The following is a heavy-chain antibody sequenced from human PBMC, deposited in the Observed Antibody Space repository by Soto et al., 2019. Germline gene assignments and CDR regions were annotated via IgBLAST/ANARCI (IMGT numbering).Heavy chain of an antibody. D-gene: IGHD6-19*01. CDR3: AKDKYSSGWFYFDY. J-gene: IGHJ4*02. CDR1: GFTFSSYA. Sequence: PGGSLRLSCAASGFTFSSYAMNWVRQAPGKGLEWVSVISGSGGSTYYADSVKGRFTISRDNSKNTLYLQMNSLRAEDTAVYYCAKDKYSSGWFYFDYWGQGTLVTVSS. V-gene: IGHV3-23*01. CDR2: ISGSGGST.